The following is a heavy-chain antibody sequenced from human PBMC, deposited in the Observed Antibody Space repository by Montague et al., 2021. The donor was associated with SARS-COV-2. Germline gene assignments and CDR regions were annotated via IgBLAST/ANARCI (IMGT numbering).Heavy chain of an antibody. D-gene: IGHD3-16*01. CDR2: ILYTGSS. CDR1: GASIRSGDYF. J-gene: IGHJ4*02. CDR3: ARRRYWYYDGGFDY. V-gene: IGHV4-39*01. Sequence: SETLSLTCTVSGASIRSGDYFWGWIRQPPGKGLEWVGSILYTGSSFDSPSLRSRLTLSVDTSKNQFSLKLRSVTAADTAVYYCARRRYWYYDGGFDYWGQGTLVTVSS.